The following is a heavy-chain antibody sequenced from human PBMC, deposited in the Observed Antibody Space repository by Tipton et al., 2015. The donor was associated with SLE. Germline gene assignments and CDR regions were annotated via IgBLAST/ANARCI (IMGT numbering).Heavy chain of an antibody. D-gene: IGHD6-19*01. Sequence: GSLRLSCAASGFTFSSYAMSWVRQAPGKGLELVANIKQDGSEKYYVDSVKGRFTISRDNANNSLYLQMNSLRAEDTAVYYCARDTRIAVAGTGSYGKDVWGQGTTVTVSS. V-gene: IGHV3-7*01. CDR3: ARDTRIAVAGTGSYGKDV. CDR2: IKQDGSEK. CDR1: GFTFSSYA. J-gene: IGHJ6*02.